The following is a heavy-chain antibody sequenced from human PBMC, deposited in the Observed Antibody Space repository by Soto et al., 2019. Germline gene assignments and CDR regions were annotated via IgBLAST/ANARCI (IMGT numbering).Heavy chain of an antibody. CDR3: ARGGWSSSAAFDY. CDR1: GGSISSSSYY. Sequence: SETLSLTCTVSGGSISSSSYYWGWIRQPPGKGLEWIGSIYYSGSTYYNPSLKSRVTISVDTSKNQFSLKLSSVTAADTAVYYCARGGWSSSAAFDYWGQGTLVTVS. D-gene: IGHD6-6*01. CDR2: IYYSGST. J-gene: IGHJ4*02. V-gene: IGHV4-39*01.